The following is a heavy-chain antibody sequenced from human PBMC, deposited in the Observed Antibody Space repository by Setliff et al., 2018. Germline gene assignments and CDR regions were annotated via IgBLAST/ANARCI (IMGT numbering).Heavy chain of an antibody. CDR2: IRHDGTNE. CDR3: AREDVLRHTAFDY. D-gene: IGHD5-18*01. J-gene: IGHJ4*02. Sequence: GGSLRLSCAASGFTFSSYAMAWVRQAPGKGLEWVAYIRHDGTNENYANSVKGRFTVSRDNSRDILYLQMNGLRAEDTALYYCAREDVLRHTAFDYWGQGTLVTVSS. V-gene: IGHV3-30*02. CDR1: GFTFSSYA.